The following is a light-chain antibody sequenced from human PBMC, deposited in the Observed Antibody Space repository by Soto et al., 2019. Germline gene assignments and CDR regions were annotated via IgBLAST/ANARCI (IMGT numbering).Light chain of an antibody. CDR1: QSISNW. CDR3: QQYNSYPYT. J-gene: IGKJ2*01. V-gene: IGKV1-5*03. Sequence: DIQMTQSPSTLSASVGDRVTIACRASQSISNWLAWYQQKPGKAPKLLIYKASSLESGVPSRFSGSGSGTEFTLTISSLQPDDFATYYCQQYNSYPYTFGQGTKLEIK. CDR2: KAS.